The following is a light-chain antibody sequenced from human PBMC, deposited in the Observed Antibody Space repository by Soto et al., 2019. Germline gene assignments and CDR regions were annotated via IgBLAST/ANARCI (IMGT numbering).Light chain of an antibody. V-gene: IGKV3-20*01. J-gene: IGKJ1*01. Sequence: EFVLTQSPGTLSLSPGERATLSCMASQSVSSSYLAWYQQKPGQAPRLLIYGASSRATGIPDRFSGSGSGTDFTLTISRLESEDFAVYYCQQYVNLSWTFGQGTKVDI. CDR3: QQYVNLSWT. CDR2: GAS. CDR1: QSVSSSY.